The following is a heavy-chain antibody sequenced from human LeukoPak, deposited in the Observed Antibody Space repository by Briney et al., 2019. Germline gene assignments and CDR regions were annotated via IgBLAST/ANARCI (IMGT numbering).Heavy chain of an antibody. V-gene: IGHV4-4*02. CDR1: GGSISSSNW. CDR2: IYHSGST. D-gene: IGHD5-18*01. J-gene: IGHJ4*02. CDR3: ARDYTPMVTRGYFDY. Sequence: SETLSLTCAVSGGSISSSNWWSWVRQPPGKGLEWIGEIYHSGSTNYNPSLKSRVTISVDKSKNQFSLKLSSVTAADTAVYYCARDYTPMVTRGYFDYWGQGTLVTVSS.